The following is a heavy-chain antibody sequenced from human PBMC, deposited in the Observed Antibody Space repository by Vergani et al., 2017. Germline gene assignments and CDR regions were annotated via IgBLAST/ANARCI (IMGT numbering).Heavy chain of an antibody. CDR3: ARDADCSSTSCYRYYYYMDV. D-gene: IGHD2-2*01. V-gene: IGHV4-61*02. J-gene: IGHJ6*03. Sequence: QVQLQESGPGLVKPSQTLSLTCTVSGGSISSGSYYWSWIRQPAGKGLEWIGRIYTSGSTNCNPSLKSRVTMSVDTSKNQFSLKLSSVTAADTAVYYCARDADCSSTSCYRYYYYMDVWGKGTTVTVSS. CDR1: GGSISSGSYY. CDR2: IYTSGST.